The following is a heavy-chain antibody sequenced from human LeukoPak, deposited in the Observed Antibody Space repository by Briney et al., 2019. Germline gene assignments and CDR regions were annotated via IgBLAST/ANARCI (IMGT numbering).Heavy chain of an antibody. Sequence: SVKVSCKASGGTFSSYAISWVRQAPGQGLEWMGGIIPIFGTASYAQKFQGRVTITTDESTSTAYMELSSLRSGDTAVYYCARMDSSYDWYFDLWGRGTLVTVSS. V-gene: IGHV1-69*05. CDR1: GGTFSSYA. J-gene: IGHJ2*01. D-gene: IGHD6-6*01. CDR2: IIPIFGTA. CDR3: ARMDSSYDWYFDL.